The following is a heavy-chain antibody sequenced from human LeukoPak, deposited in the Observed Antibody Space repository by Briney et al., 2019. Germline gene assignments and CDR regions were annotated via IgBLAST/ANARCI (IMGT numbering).Heavy chain of an antibody. Sequence: PGRSLRLSCAASRFTFSSYAMHWVRQAPGKGLEWVSMISYDGNNKYYADSVKGRFTISRDNSKNTLYLQMNSLRAEDTAVYYCARDGGSGNPRFDSWGQGTLVTVSS. CDR3: ARDGGSGNPRFDS. CDR2: ISYDGNNK. CDR1: RFTFSSYA. V-gene: IGHV3-30*14. J-gene: IGHJ4*02. D-gene: IGHD3-10*01.